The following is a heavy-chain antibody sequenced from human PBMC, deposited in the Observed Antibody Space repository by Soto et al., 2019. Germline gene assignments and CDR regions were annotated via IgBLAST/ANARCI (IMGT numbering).Heavy chain of an antibody. Sequence: SETLSLTCTVSGGSISSSSYYWGCIRQPPGKGLEWIGSIYYSGRTYYNPSLKSRVTISVDTSKNQFSLKLSSVTAADTAVYYCARKNSSCWYMVYYYGMDVWGQGTTVTVSS. J-gene: IGHJ6*02. CDR3: ARKNSSCWYMVYYYGMDV. D-gene: IGHD6-13*01. V-gene: IGHV4-39*01. CDR1: GGSISSSSYY. CDR2: IYYSGRT.